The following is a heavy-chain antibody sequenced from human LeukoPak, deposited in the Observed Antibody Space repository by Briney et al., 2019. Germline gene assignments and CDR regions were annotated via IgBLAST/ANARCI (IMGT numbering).Heavy chain of an antibody. CDR2: IIPIFGTA. J-gene: IGHJ4*02. CDR3: ATPYCSGGSCYRTGGVDFDY. D-gene: IGHD2-15*01. CDR1: GGTFSSYA. V-gene: IGHV1-69*13. Sequence: GASVKVSCKASGGTFSSYAIGWVRQAPGQGLEWMGGIIPIFGTANYAQKFQGRVTITADESTSTAYMELSSLRSEDTAVYYCATPYCSGGSCYRTGGVDFDYWGQGTLVTVSS.